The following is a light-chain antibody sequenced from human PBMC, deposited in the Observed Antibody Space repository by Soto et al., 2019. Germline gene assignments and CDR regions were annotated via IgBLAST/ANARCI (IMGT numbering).Light chain of an antibody. CDR2: EVS. V-gene: IGLV2-14*01. CDR3: CSYTRRSTRV. J-gene: IGLJ2*01. Sequence: QSALPLPASVSGSPGPSTTISCTGTGSDIGGYKYVSWYQQHPGIAPQLLIYEVSNRPSGVSNRFSGSKSGNTASLTISGLQAEDEADYYCCSYTRRSTRVFGGGTKLTVL. CDR1: GSDIGGYKY.